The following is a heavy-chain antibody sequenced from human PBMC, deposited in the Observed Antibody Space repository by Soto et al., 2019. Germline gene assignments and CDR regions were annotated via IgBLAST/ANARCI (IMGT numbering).Heavy chain of an antibody. J-gene: IGHJ4*02. CDR1: GGTFSSYA. CDR2: IIPIFGTA. V-gene: IGHV1-69*01. CDR3: AISVDYYDSSGTKGPYFDY. Sequence: QVQLVQSGAEVKKPGSSVKVSCKASGGTFSSYAISWVRQAPGQGLEWMGGIIPIFGTANYAQKFQGRVTITADESTSTAYMELSSLRSEDTAVYYCAISVDYYDSSGTKGPYFDYWGQGTLVTVSS. D-gene: IGHD3-22*01.